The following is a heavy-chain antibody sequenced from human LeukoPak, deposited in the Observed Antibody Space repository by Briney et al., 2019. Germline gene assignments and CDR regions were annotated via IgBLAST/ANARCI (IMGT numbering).Heavy chain of an antibody. V-gene: IGHV3-15*01. Sequence: GGSLRLSCEASGFTFSHYWMSWVRQAPGKGLEWVGRIKSKTDGGTTDYAAPVKGRFTISRDDSKNTLYLQMNSLKTEDTAVYYCAKDIVVVPAAISYFDYWGQGTLVTVSS. CDR3: AKDIVVVPAAISYFDY. CDR1: GFTFSHYW. CDR2: IKSKTDGGTT. J-gene: IGHJ4*02. D-gene: IGHD2-2*01.